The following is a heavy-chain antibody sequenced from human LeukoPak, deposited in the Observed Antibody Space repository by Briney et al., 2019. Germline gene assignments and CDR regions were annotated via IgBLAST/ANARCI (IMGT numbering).Heavy chain of an antibody. Sequence: GGSLRLSCAASGFTFSSYSMNWVRQAPGKGLEWVSYISSSSSTIYYADSVKGRFTISRDNAKNSLYLQMNSLRAEDTAVYYSASSPSSSWYWPFDYWGQGTLVTVSS. CDR1: GFTFSSYS. CDR3: ASSPSSSWYWPFDY. CDR2: ISSSSSTI. J-gene: IGHJ4*02. D-gene: IGHD6-13*01. V-gene: IGHV3-48*04.